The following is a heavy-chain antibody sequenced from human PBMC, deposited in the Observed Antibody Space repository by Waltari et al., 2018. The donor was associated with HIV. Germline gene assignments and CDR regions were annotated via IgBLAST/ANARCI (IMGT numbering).Heavy chain of an antibody. CDR1: GGSVSSSRYF. V-gene: IGHV4-39*01. D-gene: IGHD1-26*01. CDR3: ARHALRVGAAYWNFDL. CDR2: IYYTGRA. J-gene: IGHJ2*01. Sequence: QLQLQEPGPGLVKPSETLSLTCTVSGGSVSSSRYFWGWIRQPPGKGLEWVGRIYYTGRAYYNPSLKSRVTISVDTSKNQFSLKVTSVTAADTAVYYCARHALRVGAAYWNFDLWGRGTLVTVSS.